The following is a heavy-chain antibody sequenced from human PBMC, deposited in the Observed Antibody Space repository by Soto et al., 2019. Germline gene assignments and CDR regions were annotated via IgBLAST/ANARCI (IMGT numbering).Heavy chain of an antibody. D-gene: IGHD2-2*02. V-gene: IGHV4-61*05. Sequence: SETLSLTCSPSSGSISNINHYWGSIRPPPGKGLEWIGYIYYNGSTNNNASLRSRATMSVDTPKNQFSLKLSSVTAADTAVYYCARGGYCTTISCYTLYYFDYWGQGILVTVSS. J-gene: IGHJ4*02. CDR2: IYYNGST. CDR3: ARGGYCTTISCYTLYYFDY. CDR1: SGSISNINHY.